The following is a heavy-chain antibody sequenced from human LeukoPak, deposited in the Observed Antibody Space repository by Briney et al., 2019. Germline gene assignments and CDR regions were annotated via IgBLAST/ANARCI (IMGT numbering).Heavy chain of an antibody. V-gene: IGHV3-48*03. CDR1: GFSISAFE. CDR2: IISSGSAI. CDR3: ARRFDS. J-gene: IGHJ4*02. Sequence: GGSLRLSCTVSGFSISAFEMNWVRQAPGKGLEWVSQIISSGSAIYYADSVKGRFTLSRDNAKDSLYLQMSSLRVEDSAVYYCARRFDSWGQGTLVTVSS.